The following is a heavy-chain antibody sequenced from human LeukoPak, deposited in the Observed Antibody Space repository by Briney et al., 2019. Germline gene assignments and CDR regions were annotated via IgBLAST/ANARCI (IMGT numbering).Heavy chain of an antibody. CDR3: ASSSVVHGAFDI. J-gene: IGHJ3*02. Sequence: GGSLRLSCAASGFTFSSYWMSWVRQAPGKGLEWVANIKQDGSEKYYADSVKGRFTISRDNSKNTLYLQMNSLRAEDTAVYYCASSSVVHGAFDIWGQGTMVTVSS. CDR1: GFTFSSYW. CDR2: IKQDGSEK. D-gene: IGHD4-23*01. V-gene: IGHV3-7*01.